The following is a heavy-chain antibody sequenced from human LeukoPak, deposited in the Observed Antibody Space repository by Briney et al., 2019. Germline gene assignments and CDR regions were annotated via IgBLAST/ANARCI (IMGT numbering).Heavy chain of an antibody. V-gene: IGHV3-30*02. D-gene: IGHD3-16*01. CDR2: IRYDGSNT. CDR3: AKDRGGWAFDY. J-gene: IGHJ4*02. CDR1: GFTFSSYG. Sequence: GGSLRLSCAASGFTFSSYGMHWVRQAPGKGLEWVAFIRYDGSNTYYAVSVKGRFTISRDNSKNTLYLQMNSLRVEDTAVYYCAKDRGGWAFDYWGQGTLVTVSS.